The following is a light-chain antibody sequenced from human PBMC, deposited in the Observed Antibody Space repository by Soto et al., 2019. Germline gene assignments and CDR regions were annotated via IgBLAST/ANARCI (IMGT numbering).Light chain of an antibody. J-gene: IGKJ2*01. Sequence: DIQMTQSPSTLSASVGDTVTMSCRASQAINTYVNWYQLKPGEAPKLLIYTTSTLQAGVPSRFSGSVSGTDFTLTISRLEPEDFAVFYCQQFAGSPYTFGQGTKLEIK. CDR2: TTS. CDR3: QQFAGSPYT. V-gene: IGKV1-39*01. CDR1: QAINTY.